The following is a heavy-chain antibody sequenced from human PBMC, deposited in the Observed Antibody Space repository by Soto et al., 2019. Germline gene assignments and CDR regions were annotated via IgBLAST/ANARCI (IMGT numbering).Heavy chain of an antibody. CDR1: GFTVSSNY. J-gene: IGHJ6*02. D-gene: IGHD1-26*01. CDR2: IYSGGST. Sequence: EVQLVESGGGLVQPGGSLRLSCAASGFTVSSNYMSWVRQAPGKGLEWVSVIYSGGSTYYADSVKGRFTISRDNSKNTLYLQMNSLRAEDTAVYYCARMGVDYYYGMDVWGQGTTVTVSS. V-gene: IGHV3-66*01. CDR3: ARMGVDYYYGMDV.